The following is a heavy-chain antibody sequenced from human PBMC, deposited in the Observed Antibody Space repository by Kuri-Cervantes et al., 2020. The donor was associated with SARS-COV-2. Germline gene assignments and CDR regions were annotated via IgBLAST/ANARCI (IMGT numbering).Heavy chain of an antibody. CDR2: IYYSGST. J-gene: IGHJ6*02. CDR3: ARRGPPGRALTVVVPAAPPGMDV. CDR1: GGSISSDYF. V-gene: IGHV4-39*01. Sequence: SETLSLTCTVSGGSISSDYFWGWIRQPPGKGLEWIGSIYYSGSTYYNPSLKSRVAISVDTSKNQFSLKLSSVTAADTAVYYCARRGPPGRALTVVVPAAPPGMDVWGQGTTVTVSS. D-gene: IGHD2-2*01.